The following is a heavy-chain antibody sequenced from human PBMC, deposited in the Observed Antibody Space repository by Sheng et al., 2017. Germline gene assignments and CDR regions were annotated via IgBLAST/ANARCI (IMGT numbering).Heavy chain of an antibody. CDR2: IYYSGST. CDR1: GGSISSSSYY. Sequence: QLQLQESGPGLVKPSETLSLTCTVSGGSISSSSYYWGWIRQPPGKGLEWIGSIYYSGSTYYNPSLKSRVTISVDTSKNQFSLKLSSVTAADTAVYYCARDVGSGYGIHSPLPWWFDPWGQGTLVTVSS. D-gene: IGHD5-12*01. V-gene: IGHV4-39*07. J-gene: IGHJ5*02. CDR3: ARDVGSGYGIHSPLPWWFDP.